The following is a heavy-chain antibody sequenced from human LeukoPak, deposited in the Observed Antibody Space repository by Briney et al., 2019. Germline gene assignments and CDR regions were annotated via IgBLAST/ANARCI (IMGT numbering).Heavy chain of an antibody. J-gene: IGHJ4*02. V-gene: IGHV4-4*07. CDR3: ARGPIRGSSYFDY. CDR2: ISTSGST. D-gene: IGHD3-10*01. Sequence: SETLSLTCTVSGVSISSYYWSWIRQPAGKGLEWIGRISTSGSTNYNPSLKSRVSISVDPSKNQFSLKLSFGTAADTAVYYCARGPIRGSSYFDYWGQGTLGSVSS. CDR1: GVSISSYY.